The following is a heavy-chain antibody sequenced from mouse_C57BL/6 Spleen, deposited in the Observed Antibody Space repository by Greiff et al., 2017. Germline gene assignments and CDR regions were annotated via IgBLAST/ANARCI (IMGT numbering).Heavy chain of an antibody. Sequence: QVQLQQSGAELVRPGASVTLSCKASGYTFTDYEMHWVKQTHVHGLEWIGAIDPETGGTAYNQKFKGKAILTADKSSSTAYMELRSLTSEDSAVYYCTPTRGVYYDYDVGFAYWGQGTLVTVSA. V-gene: IGHV1-15*01. CDR2: IDPETGGT. D-gene: IGHD2-4*01. J-gene: IGHJ3*01. CDR3: TPTRGVYYDYDVGFAY. CDR1: GYTFTDYE.